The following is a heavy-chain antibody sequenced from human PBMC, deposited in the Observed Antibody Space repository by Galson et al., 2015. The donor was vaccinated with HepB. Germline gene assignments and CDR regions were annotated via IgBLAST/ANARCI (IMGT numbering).Heavy chain of an antibody. CDR2: INPGGGTT. J-gene: IGHJ4*02. CDR1: GYTFTSYY. D-gene: IGHD6-6*01. Sequence: SVKVSCKASGYTFTSYYIYWVRQAPGQGLEWMGFINPGGGTTKYAQKFQGRVTITRDTSTRTVYMELSSLRSEDAAVYYCARDPGTSYDFDYWGQGTLVTVSS. CDR3: ARDPGTSYDFDY. V-gene: IGHV1-46*01.